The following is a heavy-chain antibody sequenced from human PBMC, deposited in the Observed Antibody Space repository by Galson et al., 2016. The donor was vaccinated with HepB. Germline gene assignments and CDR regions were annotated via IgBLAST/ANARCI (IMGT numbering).Heavy chain of an antibody. CDR1: GFTFRDST. D-gene: IGHD3-22*01. CDR2: ITGSGVSS. V-gene: IGHV3-23*01. Sequence: SLRLSCAASGFTFRDSTMTWVRQAPGKGLEWVSTITGSGVSSYYAGSVKGRFTISRDNSKNNVYLQMNSLRADDTAVYYCAKDGGTWGYYYGDWNLDLWGRGTLVTVSS. CDR3: AKDGGTWGYYYGDWNLDL. J-gene: IGHJ2*01.